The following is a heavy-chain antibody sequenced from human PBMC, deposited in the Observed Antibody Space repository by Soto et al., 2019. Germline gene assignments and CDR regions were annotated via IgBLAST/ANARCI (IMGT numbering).Heavy chain of an antibody. CDR1: GYSFTSYW. V-gene: IGHV5-51*01. D-gene: IGHD5-18*01. J-gene: IGHJ6*02. CDR2: IYPGDSDT. Sequence: GESLKISCKGSGYSFTSYWIGWVRQMPGKGLECMGIIYPGDSDTRYSPSFQGQVTISADKSISTAYLQWSSLRSEDTAVYYCARDKIYSDGSKTVYYYYGMDVWGQGTTVTVSS. CDR3: ARDKIYSDGSKTVYYYYGMDV.